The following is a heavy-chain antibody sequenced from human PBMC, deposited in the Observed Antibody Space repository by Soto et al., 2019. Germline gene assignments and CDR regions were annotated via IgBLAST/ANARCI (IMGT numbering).Heavy chain of an antibody. CDR3: ARVALDYYDSSGYSEYFQQ. J-gene: IGHJ1*01. Sequence: PSETLSLTCTVSGGSISSYYWSWIRQPAGKGLEWIGRIYTSGSTNYNPSLKSRVTMSVDTSKNQFSLKLSSVTAADTAVYYCARVALDYYDSSGYSEYFQQWGQGTLVTVSS. CDR2: IYTSGST. V-gene: IGHV4-4*07. D-gene: IGHD3-22*01. CDR1: GGSISSYY.